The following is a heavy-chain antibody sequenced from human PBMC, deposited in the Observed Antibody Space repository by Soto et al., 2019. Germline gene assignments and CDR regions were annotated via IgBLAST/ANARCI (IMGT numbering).Heavy chain of an antibody. V-gene: IGHV1-18*01. D-gene: IGHD6-19*01. CDR1: GYTFTSYG. Sequence: ASVKVSCKASGYTFTSYGISWVRQAPGQGLEWMGWISAYNGNTNYAQKLQGRVTMTTDTSTSTAYMELRSLRSDDTAVYYCARGVDIAVAGTAYYYGMDVWGQGTTVTVSS. J-gene: IGHJ6*02. CDR3: ARGVDIAVAGTAYYYGMDV. CDR2: ISAYNGNT.